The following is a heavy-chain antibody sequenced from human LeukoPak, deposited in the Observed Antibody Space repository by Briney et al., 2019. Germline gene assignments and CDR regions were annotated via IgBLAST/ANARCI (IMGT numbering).Heavy chain of an antibody. D-gene: IGHD1-20*01. J-gene: IGHJ3*02. CDR2: ISGSGGST. Sequence: GGSLRLSCAASGFTFSSYGMSWVRQAPGKGLEWVSAISGSGGSTYYADSVKGRFTISRDNAKNSLYLQMNSLRAEDTAVYYCARASPVTGTTSGDAFDIWGQGTMVTVSS. CDR3: ARASPVTGTTSGDAFDI. CDR1: GFTFSSYG. V-gene: IGHV3-23*01.